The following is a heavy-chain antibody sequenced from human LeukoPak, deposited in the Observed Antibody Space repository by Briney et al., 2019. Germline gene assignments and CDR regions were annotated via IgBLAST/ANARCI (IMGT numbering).Heavy chain of an antibody. CDR2: LYISGST. CDR1: GASISSYY. V-gene: IGHV4-4*07. CDR3: ARDLPGSLYFDY. Sequence: SETLSLTCTVSGASISSYYYNWIRQTAGRGLEWIGRLYISGSTDYNPSLKSRVTISVDTSNNQFSLNLNSVTAADTAVYFCARDLPGSLYFDYWGQGVLVTVSS. J-gene: IGHJ4*02.